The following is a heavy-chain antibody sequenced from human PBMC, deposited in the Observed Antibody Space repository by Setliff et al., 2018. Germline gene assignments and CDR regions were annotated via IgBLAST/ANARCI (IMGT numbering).Heavy chain of an antibody. J-gene: IGHJ2*01. CDR1: GFTFSVYS. CDR3: ASCYDSSGYYRYWYFDL. Sequence: HPGGSLRLSCEASGFTFSVYSMNWVRQAPGKGLEWVSYISSSSHIISYADSVKGRFTISRDNSKNTLYLQMNSLRAEDTAVYYCASCYDSSGYYRYWYFDLWGRGTLVTVSS. V-gene: IGHV3-48*01. D-gene: IGHD3-22*01. CDR2: ISSSSHII.